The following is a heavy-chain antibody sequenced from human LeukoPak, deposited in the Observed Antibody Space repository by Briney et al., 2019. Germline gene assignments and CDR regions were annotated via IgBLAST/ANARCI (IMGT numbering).Heavy chain of an antibody. Sequence: GGSLRLSCAASGVIFNNFAFHWVRQAPGKGLEWVSAISGSGGSTYYADSVKGRFTISRDNSKNTLYLQKNSLRAEDTAVYYCPTVTPYNWFDPWGQGTLVTVSS. CDR1: GVIFNNFA. D-gene: IGHD4-17*01. J-gene: IGHJ5*02. V-gene: IGHV3-23*01. CDR2: ISGSGGST. CDR3: PTVTPYNWFDP.